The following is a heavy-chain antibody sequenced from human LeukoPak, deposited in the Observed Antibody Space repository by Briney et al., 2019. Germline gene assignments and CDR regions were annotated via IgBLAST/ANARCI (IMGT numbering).Heavy chain of an antibody. CDR3: AREVGHYDYVWGSYRKPHTEDSLSVNYFDY. J-gene: IGHJ4*02. V-gene: IGHV1-2*06. D-gene: IGHD3-16*02. Sequence: ASVKVSCKASGYTFAGYYMHWVRQAPGQGLEWMGRINPNSGGTNYAQKFQGRVTMTRDTSISTAYMEPSSLRSEDTAVYYCAREVGHYDYVWGSYRKPHTEDSLSVNYFDYWGQGTLVTVSS. CDR1: GYTFAGYY. CDR2: INPNSGGT.